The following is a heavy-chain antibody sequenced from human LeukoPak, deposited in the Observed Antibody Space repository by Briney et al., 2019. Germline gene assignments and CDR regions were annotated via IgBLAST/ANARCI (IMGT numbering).Heavy chain of an antibody. Sequence: GGSLRLSCAASGFTFSSYGMSWVRQAPGKGLEWVSGISGSGGSTYYADSVKGRFTISRDNSKNTLYLQMNSLRAEDTAVYYCAKKSTTVITYYFDYWGQGTLVTVSS. D-gene: IGHD4-11*01. CDR2: ISGSGGST. CDR3: AKKSTTVITYYFDY. CDR1: GFTFSSYG. V-gene: IGHV3-23*01. J-gene: IGHJ4*02.